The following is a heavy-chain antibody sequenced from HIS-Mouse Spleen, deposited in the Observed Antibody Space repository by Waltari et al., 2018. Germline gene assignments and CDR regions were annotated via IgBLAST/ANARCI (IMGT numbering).Heavy chain of an antibody. CDR3: AREIPYSSSWYDWYFDL. J-gene: IGHJ2*01. V-gene: IGHV4-39*07. Sequence: QLQLQESGPGLVKPSETLSLTCTVSCGSLSSSSYYWGWTRQPPGKGLEWIGSIYYSGSTYYNPSLKSRVTISVDTSKNQFSLKLSSVTAADTAVYYCAREIPYSSSWYDWYFDLWGRGTLVTVSS. D-gene: IGHD6-13*01. CDR1: CGSLSSSSYY. CDR2: IYYSGST.